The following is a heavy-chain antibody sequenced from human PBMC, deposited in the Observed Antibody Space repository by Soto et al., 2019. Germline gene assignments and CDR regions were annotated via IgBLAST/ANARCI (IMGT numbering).Heavy chain of an antibody. D-gene: IGHD3-16*01. J-gene: IGHJ5*02. CDR3: ASSKAHSHGYGYHYVSA. Sequence: LRLSCAASGMTFSDYYMGWIRQAPGKGLEWVSCISNSDNVIYYADSVKGRFTISRDNAKNSIYLQMNSLRAEDTAVYYCASSKAHSHGYGYHYVSAWGQGTLVTVSS. CDR2: ISNSDNVI. V-gene: IGHV3-11*01. CDR1: GMTFSDYY.